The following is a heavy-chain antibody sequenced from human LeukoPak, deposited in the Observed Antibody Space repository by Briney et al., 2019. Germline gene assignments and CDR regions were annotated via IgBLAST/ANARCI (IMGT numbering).Heavy chain of an antibody. J-gene: IGHJ3*02. V-gene: IGHV3-7*01. D-gene: IGHD1-26*01. Sequence: SSSSYYWGWIRQPPGKGLEWVANMKQDGSEKYYVDSVKGRFTISRDNAKNSLYLQMNSLRDEDTAVYYCARARTRYSGSYGGDFDIWGQGTMVTVSS. CDR1: SSSSYY. CDR3: ARARTRYSGSYGGDFDI. CDR2: MKQDGSEK.